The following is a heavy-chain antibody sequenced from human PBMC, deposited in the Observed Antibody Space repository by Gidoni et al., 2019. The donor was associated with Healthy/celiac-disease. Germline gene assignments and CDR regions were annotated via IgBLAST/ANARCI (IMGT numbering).Heavy chain of an antibody. V-gene: IGHV5-51*03. CDR2: IYPGDSDT. D-gene: IGHD3-22*01. J-gene: IGHJ4*02. Sequence: EVQLVQSGAEVQQPGESLKISCKGSGYSFTSYWIGWVRQMPGKGLEWMGIIYPGDSDTRYSPSFQGQVTISADKSISTAYLQWSSLKASDTAMYYWARGPGHYYDSSGYYTQWGQGTLVTVSS. CDR1: GYSFTSYW. CDR3: ARGPGHYYDSSGYYTQ.